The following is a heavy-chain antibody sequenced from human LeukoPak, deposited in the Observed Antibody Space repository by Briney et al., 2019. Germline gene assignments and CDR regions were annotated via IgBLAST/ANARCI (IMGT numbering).Heavy chain of an antibody. D-gene: IGHD3-22*01. CDR1: GGSISTYY. CDR2: IYDSGST. J-gene: IGHJ4*02. V-gene: IGHV4-59*01. CDR3: AREYDTTGYRHFDY. Sequence: SETLSPTCTVSGGSISTYYWTWIRQPPGKGLEWIGYIYDSGSTNYNPSLKSRVTISVDTSKNQFSLKLSSVTATDTAVYYCAREYDTTGYRHFDYWGQGTLVTVSS.